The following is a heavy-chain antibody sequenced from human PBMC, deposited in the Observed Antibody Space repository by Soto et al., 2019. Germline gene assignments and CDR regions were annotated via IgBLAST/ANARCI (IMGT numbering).Heavy chain of an antibody. Sequence: GESLKISCKGSGYSFTSYWIGWVRQMPGKGLEWMGIIYPGDSDTRYSPSFQGQVTISADKSISTAYLQWSSLKASDTAMYYCARRYSSSWYSYYYYGMDVWGQGTTVTVSS. CDR3: ARRYSSSWYSYYYYGMDV. CDR2: IYPGDSDT. J-gene: IGHJ6*02. V-gene: IGHV5-51*01. D-gene: IGHD6-13*01. CDR1: GYSFTSYW.